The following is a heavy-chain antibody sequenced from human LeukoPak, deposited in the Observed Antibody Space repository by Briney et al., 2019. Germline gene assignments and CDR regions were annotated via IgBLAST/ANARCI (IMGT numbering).Heavy chain of an antibody. CDR1: GFTFDDYA. Sequence: GRSLRLSCAASGFTFDDYAMHWVRQAPGKGLEWVSGISRNSVNIGHEDSVKGRFTISRDNAKNSLHLQMNSLRPEDTALYYCVKDRGLRNQWLQVTYDSWGQGTLVTVSS. J-gene: IGHJ4*02. CDR3: VKDRGLRNQWLQVTYDS. V-gene: IGHV3-9*01. D-gene: IGHD5-24*01. CDR2: ISRNSVNI.